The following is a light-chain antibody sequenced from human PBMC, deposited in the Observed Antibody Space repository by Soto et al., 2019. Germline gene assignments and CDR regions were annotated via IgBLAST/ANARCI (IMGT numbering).Light chain of an antibody. CDR3: LQDHDYPWT. CDR2: AAS. Sequence: SKITLSQSSLTVSVTDGVTITCRASQDIGNDLGWYQQRPGEAPELLLYAASTLRSGVPSRFSGSGSGTQFTLTINNLQPEDSATYFCLQDHDYPWTFGHGTKVDIK. J-gene: IGKJ1*01. CDR1: QDIGND. V-gene: IGKV1-6*01.